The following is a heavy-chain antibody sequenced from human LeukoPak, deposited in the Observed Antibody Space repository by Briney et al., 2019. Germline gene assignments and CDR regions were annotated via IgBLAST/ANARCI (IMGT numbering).Heavy chain of an antibody. Sequence: PSETLSLTCAVSGGSISSTNWWSWVRQPPGKGLEWIGEIFHSGGTNYNPSLKSRISLSVDKSQNQFSLKLNSLTAADTAVHYCAANGYYSIDVWGKGTTVTVSS. CDR2: IFHSGGT. D-gene: IGHD2-8*01. J-gene: IGHJ6*03. CDR3: AANGYYSIDV. V-gene: IGHV4-4*02. CDR1: GGSISSTNW.